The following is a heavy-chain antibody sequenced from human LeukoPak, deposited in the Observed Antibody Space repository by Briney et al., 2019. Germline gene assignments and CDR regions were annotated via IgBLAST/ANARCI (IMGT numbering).Heavy chain of an antibody. V-gene: IGHV4-30-4*01. D-gene: IGHD6-19*01. CDR3: ARALSEASGTVAGTFYFDY. J-gene: IGHJ4*02. CDR2: IYYSGST. CDR1: GGSISSGDYY. Sequence: SETLSLTCTVSGGSISSGDYYWSWIRQPPGKGLECIGYIYYSGSTYYNPSLKSRVTIPVDTSKNQFSLKLSSVTAADTAVYYCARALSEASGTVAGTFYFDYWGQGTLVTVSS.